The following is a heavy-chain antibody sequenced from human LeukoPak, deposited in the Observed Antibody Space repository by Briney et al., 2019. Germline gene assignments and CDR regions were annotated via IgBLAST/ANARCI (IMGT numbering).Heavy chain of an antibody. V-gene: IGHV3-30*18. Sequence: GGSLRLSCAASGFTFSGYGMHWVRQAPGKGLEWVAVLSYDGRDKYYAESVKGRFTISRDNSKNTFYLQMNSLRPEDTAVYFCAKDGEGAAAAYYFDYWGQGTLVNVFS. CDR1: GFTFSGYG. CDR3: AKDGEGAAAAYYFDY. CDR2: LSYDGRDK. J-gene: IGHJ4*02. D-gene: IGHD7-27*01.